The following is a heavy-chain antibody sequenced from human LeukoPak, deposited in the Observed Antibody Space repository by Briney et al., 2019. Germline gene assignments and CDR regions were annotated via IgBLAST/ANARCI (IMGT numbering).Heavy chain of an antibody. CDR2: IRSKAYGETA. CDR3: TRDRGAYNLYDY. V-gene: IGHV3-49*03. Sequence: GGSLRLSCTASGFTFGDYAMSWTRQAPGKGLEWVGFIRSKAYGETADYAASVKGRFTISRDDSKAIAYLQMNSLKTEDTAVYHCTRDRGAYNLYDYWGQGTLVTVSS. J-gene: IGHJ4*02. D-gene: IGHD1-1*01. CDR1: GFTFGDYA.